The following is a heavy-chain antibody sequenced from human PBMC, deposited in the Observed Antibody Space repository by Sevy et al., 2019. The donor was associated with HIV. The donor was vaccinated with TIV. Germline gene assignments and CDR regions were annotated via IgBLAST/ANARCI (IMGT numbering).Heavy chain of an antibody. CDR3: ARGVVAATTAEYFQH. CDR2: IYRSGST. Sequence: SETLSLTCAVSGGSISSSNWWSWVRQPPGKGLEWIGEIYRSGSTNYNPSLKSRVTISVDKSKNQFSLKLSSVTAADTAVCYCARGVVAATTAEYFQHWGQGTLVTVSS. V-gene: IGHV4-4*02. CDR1: GGSISSSNW. D-gene: IGHD2-15*01. J-gene: IGHJ1*01.